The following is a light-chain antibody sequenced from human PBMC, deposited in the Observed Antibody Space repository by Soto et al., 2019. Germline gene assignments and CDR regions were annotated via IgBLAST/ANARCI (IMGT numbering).Light chain of an antibody. V-gene: IGLV2-14*01. CDR2: EVS. Sequence: QSVLTQPASVSGSPGQSITVSCTGTSSDVGLYNYVSWYQQHPGKAPKLMIYEVSNRPSGVSNRFSGSKSGNSASLTISGLQAEDEAYYYCSSYTSSSTLVFGGGTKLTFL. J-gene: IGLJ2*01. CDR3: SSYTSSSTLV. CDR1: SSDVGLYNY.